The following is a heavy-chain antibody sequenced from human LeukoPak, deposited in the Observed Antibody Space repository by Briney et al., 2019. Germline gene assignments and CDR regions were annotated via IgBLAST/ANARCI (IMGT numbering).Heavy chain of an antibody. CDR2: IYHSGTT. D-gene: IGHD6-19*01. CDR3: VRGRYSSGWYKDKNWFDP. V-gene: IGHV4-59*12. J-gene: IGHJ5*02. Sequence: SETLSLTCTVSGGSISSYYWSWIRQPPGKGLEWIAYIYHSGTTYYNPSLKSRATISVDTSKNQFSLKLSSVTAADTAVYYCVRGRYSSGWYKDKNWFDPWGQGTPVTVPS. CDR1: GGSISSYY.